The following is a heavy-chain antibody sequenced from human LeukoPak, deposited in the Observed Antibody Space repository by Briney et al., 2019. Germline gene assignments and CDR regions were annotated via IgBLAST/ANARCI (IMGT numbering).Heavy chain of an antibody. CDR3: AKVRGSGSYYLPMGGFDY. J-gene: IGHJ4*02. V-gene: IGHV3-23*01. CDR1: GFTFGDYA. Sequence: HTGGSLRLSCATSGFTFGDYAMSWVRQAPGKGLEWVSAISGSGGSTYYADSVKGRFTISRDNSKNTLYLQMNSLRAEDTAVYYCAKVRGSGSYYLPMGGFDYWGQGTLVTVSS. D-gene: IGHD3-10*01. CDR2: ISGSGGST.